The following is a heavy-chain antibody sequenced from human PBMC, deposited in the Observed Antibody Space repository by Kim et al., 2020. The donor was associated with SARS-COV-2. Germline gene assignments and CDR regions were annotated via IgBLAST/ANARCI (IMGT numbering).Heavy chain of an antibody. CDR3: AKVGWLPFFDY. Sequence: YYADAGKGRFTISRDNSKNTLYLQMTSRRAEDTAVYYCAKVGWLPFFDYWGQGTLVTVSS. V-gene: IGHV3-23*01. J-gene: IGHJ4*02. D-gene: IGHD5-12*01.